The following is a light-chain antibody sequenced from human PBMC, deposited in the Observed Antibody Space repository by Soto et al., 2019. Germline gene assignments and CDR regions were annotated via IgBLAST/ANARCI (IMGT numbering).Light chain of an antibody. CDR1: QSITTS. J-gene: IGKJ1*01. CDR2: AAS. V-gene: IGKV1-39*01. Sequence: IQMTQSPSSLSASVGDTVTITCRASQSITTSLNCYQQKSGKAPRLLIHAASNLHSGVPSRFSGSGSATDFTLTITSLQPEDSATYYCQQSYYSLCPLGQGTKV. CDR3: QQSYYSLCP.